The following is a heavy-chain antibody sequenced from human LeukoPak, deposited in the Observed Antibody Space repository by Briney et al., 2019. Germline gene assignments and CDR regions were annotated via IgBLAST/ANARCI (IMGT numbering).Heavy chain of an antibody. CDR3: ARVGYCDSSELEDY. V-gene: IGHV4-34*01. J-gene: IGHJ4*02. D-gene: IGHD3-22*01. CDR1: GGSFSGYY. Sequence: SETLSLTCAVYGGSFSGYYWSWIRQPPGKGLEWIGEINHSGSTNYNPSLKSRVTISVDTSKNQFSLKLSSVTAADTAVYYCARVGYCDSSELEDYWGQGTLVTVSS. CDR2: INHSGST.